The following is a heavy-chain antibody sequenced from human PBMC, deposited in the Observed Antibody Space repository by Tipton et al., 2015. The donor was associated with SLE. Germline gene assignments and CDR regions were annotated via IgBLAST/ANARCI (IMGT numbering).Heavy chain of an antibody. CDR1: GGSISSSSYY. CDR2: IYYSGST. Sequence: TLSLTCTVSGGSISSSSYYWGWIRQPPGKGLEWIGSIYYSGSTYYNPSLNSRVTISVDTSKIQFSLNLRSVTAANTAVYYCARGGMGIAVAGEFDSWGQGTLGTGSS. V-gene: IGHV4-39*07. J-gene: IGHJ4*02. CDR3: ARGGMGIAVAGEFDS. D-gene: IGHD6-19*01.